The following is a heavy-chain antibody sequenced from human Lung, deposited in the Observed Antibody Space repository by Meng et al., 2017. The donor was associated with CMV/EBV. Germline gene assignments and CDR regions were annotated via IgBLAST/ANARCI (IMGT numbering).Heavy chain of an antibody. CDR1: GGSISNGGYY. CDR3: ARDRCSSTSCYFGSYYYGMDV. D-gene: IGHD2-2*01. CDR2: IYYSGST. J-gene: IGHJ6*02. Sequence: TLSLTXTVSGGSISNGGYYWSWIRQHPGKGLEWIGYIYYSGSTYYNPSLKSRVTISVDTSKNQFSLKLSSVTAADTAVYYCARDRCSSTSCYFGSYYYGMDVWGQGTTVTVSS. V-gene: IGHV4-31*03.